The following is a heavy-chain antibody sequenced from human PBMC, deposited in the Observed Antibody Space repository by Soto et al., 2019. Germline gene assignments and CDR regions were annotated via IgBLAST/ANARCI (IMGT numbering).Heavy chain of an antibody. CDR3: ARDYVGYCSSTSCYLGAFDI. CDR2: IYYSGST. D-gene: IGHD2-2*01. Sequence: PSXTLCLTCTVAGGSISSYYGSWIRQPPVNGLEWIGYIYYSGSTNYNPSLKSRVTISVDTSKNQFSLKLSSVTAADTAVYYCARDYVGYCSSTSCYLGAFDIWGQGTMVTVSS. V-gene: IGHV4-59*01. J-gene: IGHJ3*02. CDR1: GGSISSYY.